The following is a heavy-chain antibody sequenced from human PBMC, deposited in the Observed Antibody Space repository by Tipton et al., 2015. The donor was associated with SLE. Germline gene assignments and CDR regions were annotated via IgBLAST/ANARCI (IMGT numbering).Heavy chain of an antibody. J-gene: IGHJ4*02. CDR3: VKRSMTYWYFDY. D-gene: IGHD2-8*02. CDR2: ISDSGGSP. CDR1: GFNFSSYV. Sequence: SLRLSCAASGFNFSSYVMNWVRQAPGKGLEWVSGISDSGGSPYYADSVKGRFTISRDNSKNTLYLQMNSLRAEDTAVYYCVKRSMTYWYFDYWGQGTLVTVSS. V-gene: IGHV3-23*01.